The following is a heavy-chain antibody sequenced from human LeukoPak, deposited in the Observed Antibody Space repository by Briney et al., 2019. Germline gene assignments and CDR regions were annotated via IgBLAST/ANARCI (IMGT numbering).Heavy chain of an antibody. D-gene: IGHD2-15*01. Sequence: SVKVSCKASGYTFTSYYMHWVRQAPGQGLEWMGGIIPIFGTANYAQKFQGRVTITADESTSTAYMELSSLRSEDTAVYYCARDGSKGYCSGGSCYSNYYGMDVWGKGTTVTVSS. CDR1: GYTFTSYY. J-gene: IGHJ6*04. CDR2: IIPIFGTA. CDR3: ARDGSKGYCSGGSCYSNYYGMDV. V-gene: IGHV1-69*13.